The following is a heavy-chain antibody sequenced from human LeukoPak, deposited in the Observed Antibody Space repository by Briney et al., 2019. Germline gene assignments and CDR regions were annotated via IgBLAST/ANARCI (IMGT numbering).Heavy chain of an antibody. CDR3: AREGGYNYYYYMDV. J-gene: IGHJ6*03. Sequence: PGGSLRLSCAASGFTFRSYNMNWVRQAPGKGLEWVSYITGGSTTIYYADSVKGRFTISRDNAKNSLYLQMNSLRAEDTAVYYCAREGGYNYYYYMDVWGKGTTVTVSS. D-gene: IGHD2-15*01. CDR1: GFTFRSYN. V-gene: IGHV3-48*01. CDR2: ITGGSTTI.